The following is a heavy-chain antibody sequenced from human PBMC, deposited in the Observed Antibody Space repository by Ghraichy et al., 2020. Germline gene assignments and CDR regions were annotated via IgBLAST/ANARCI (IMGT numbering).Heavy chain of an antibody. J-gene: IGHJ4*02. V-gene: IGHV1-8*01. CDR1: GYTFTSYD. CDR2: MNPNSGNT. Sequence: ASVKVSCKASGYTFTSYDINWVRQATGQGLEWMGWMNPNSGNTGYAQKFQGRVTMTRNTSISTAYMELSSLRSEDTAVYYCARVSRGHYDFWSGYLAKTPYYFDYWGQGTLVTVSS. CDR3: ARVSRGHYDFWSGYLAKTPYYFDY. D-gene: IGHD3-3*01.